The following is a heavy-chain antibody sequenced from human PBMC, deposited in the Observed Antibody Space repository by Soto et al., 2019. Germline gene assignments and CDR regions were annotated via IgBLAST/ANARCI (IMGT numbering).Heavy chain of an antibody. CDR3: ARDVSYRASGPPDT. CDR1: GFSFDDHA. CDR2: ISWNSGTI. V-gene: IGHV3-9*01. D-gene: IGHD3-10*01. J-gene: IGHJ5*02. Sequence: GASQRLSCAASGFSFDDHAMHWVRQAPGTGLEWVTGISWNSGTIGYAASVKGRFTISRDNAKNSLFLQMNSLRPEDTALYYCARDVSYRASGPPDTWGQGTLVTVFS.